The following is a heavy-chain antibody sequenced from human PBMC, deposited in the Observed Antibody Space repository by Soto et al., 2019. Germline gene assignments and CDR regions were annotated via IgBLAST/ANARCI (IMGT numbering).Heavy chain of an antibody. V-gene: IGHV3-72*01. CDR2: TRNKANSYTT. Sequence: PCGSLRLSCAASGFTFSDHYMDWVRQAPGKGLEWVGRTRNKANSYTTQYAASVKGRFTISRDESKNSLYLQMNSLKTEDTAVYYCARENSWLTFFDYWGQGTLVTVSS. CDR3: ARENSWLTFFDY. J-gene: IGHJ4*02. CDR1: GFTFSDHY. D-gene: IGHD3-9*01.